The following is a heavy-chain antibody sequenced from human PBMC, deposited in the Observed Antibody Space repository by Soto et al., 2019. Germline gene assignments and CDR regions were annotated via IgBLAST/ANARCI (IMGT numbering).Heavy chain of an antibody. CDR3: AKRLNTYYFDS. CDR1: GFTFSSYA. J-gene: IGHJ4*02. Sequence: GGSLRLSCAASGFTFSSYAMSWVRQAPGKGLEWVSAIGPSGRSTDHADSVKGRFTISRDNSQNTLYLQMNSLRAEDTAVYYCAKRLNTYYFDSWGQGILVTVSS. V-gene: IGHV3-23*01. D-gene: IGHD2-21*02. CDR2: IGPSGRST.